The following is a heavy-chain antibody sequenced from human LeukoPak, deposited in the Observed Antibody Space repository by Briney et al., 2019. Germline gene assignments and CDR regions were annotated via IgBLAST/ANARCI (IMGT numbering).Heavy chain of an antibody. V-gene: IGHV3-21*01. D-gene: IGHD3-10*01. J-gene: IGHJ4*02. CDR3: ARDSDTSRFDY. Sequence: GALRLSCAASGLTFSSYSMNWVRQAPGKGLEWVSSISSSSSYIYYADSVKGRFTISRDNAKNSLYLQMNSLRAEDTAVYYCARDSDTSRFDYWGRGTLVTVSS. CDR1: GLTFSSYS. CDR2: ISSSSSYI.